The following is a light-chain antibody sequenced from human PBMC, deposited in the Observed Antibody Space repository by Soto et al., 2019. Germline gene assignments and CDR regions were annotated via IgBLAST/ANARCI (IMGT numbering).Light chain of an antibody. Sequence: EVVLTQSPGTLSLSPGERATLYCRASRTVSNNYLAWYQQKPGQAPRLLIFGSSDRATGIPDRFSGSGSGTDFTLTISRLEPEDFAVYYCQQYGSSPPYTFGQGTKLEIK. V-gene: IGKV3-20*01. CDR3: QQYGSSPPYT. CDR2: GSS. J-gene: IGKJ2*01. CDR1: RTVSNNY.